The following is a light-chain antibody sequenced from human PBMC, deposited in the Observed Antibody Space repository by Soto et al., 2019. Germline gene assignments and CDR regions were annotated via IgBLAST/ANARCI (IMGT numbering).Light chain of an antibody. Sequence: DIVMTQSPDSLAVSLGERATINCKSSQSVLYNSDNKNYLAWYQQKAGQPPKLLFYWASTRDSGVPDRFSGSGSGAHFTLTINNLQAEDVAVYYCQQYYTTLSFGGGTKVEIK. CDR2: WAS. V-gene: IGKV4-1*01. CDR3: QQYYTTLS. CDR1: QSVLYNSDNKNY. J-gene: IGKJ4*01.